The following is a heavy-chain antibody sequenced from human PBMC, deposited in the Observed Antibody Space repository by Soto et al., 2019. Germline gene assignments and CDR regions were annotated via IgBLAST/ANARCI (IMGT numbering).Heavy chain of an antibody. J-gene: IGHJ4*02. D-gene: IGHD6-19*01. CDR3: ARDSKAVAGTELIDY. Sequence: SETLSLTCAVSGYSISSGYYWGWIRQPPGKGLEWIGSIYHSGSTYYNPSLKSRVTISVDTSKNQFSLKLSSVTAADTAVYYCARDSKAVAGTELIDYWGQGTLVTVSS. CDR1: GYSISSGYY. CDR2: IYHSGST. V-gene: IGHV4-38-2*02.